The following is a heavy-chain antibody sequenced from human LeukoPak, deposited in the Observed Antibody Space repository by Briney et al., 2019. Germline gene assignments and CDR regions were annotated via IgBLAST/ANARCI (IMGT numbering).Heavy chain of an antibody. CDR1: GGSISSSSYY. V-gene: IGHV4-39*07. J-gene: IGHJ5*02. D-gene: IGHD1-26*01. Sequence: SETLSLTCTVSGGSISSSSYYWGWIRQPPGKGLEWIGSIYYSGSTYYNPSLKSRVTISVDTSKNQYSLKLSSVTAADTAVYYCARGYLNSGSYSRGPSGRRWFDPWGQGTLVTVSS. CDR2: IYYSGST. CDR3: ARGYLNSGSYSRGPSGRRWFDP.